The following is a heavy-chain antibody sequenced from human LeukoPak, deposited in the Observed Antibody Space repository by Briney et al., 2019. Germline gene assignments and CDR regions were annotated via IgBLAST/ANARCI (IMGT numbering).Heavy chain of an antibody. J-gene: IGHJ4*03. V-gene: IGHV3-23*01. Sequence: GGSWSLSCAASGFTFSSFAMSWVRQAPGKGLEGVSAISNNGGYTYYADSVQGRFTISRDNSKSTLCLQMNSLRAEDTAVYYCAKQLGYCSDGSCYFPYWGQGTLVTVSS. CDR1: GFTFSSFA. CDR2: ISNNGGYT. CDR3: AKQLGYCSDGSCYFPY. D-gene: IGHD2-15*01.